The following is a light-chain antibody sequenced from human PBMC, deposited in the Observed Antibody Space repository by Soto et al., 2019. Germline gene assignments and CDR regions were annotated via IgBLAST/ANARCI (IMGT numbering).Light chain of an antibody. CDR1: QGISTY. CDR3: QQSYITSWP. J-gene: IGKJ1*01. CDR2: AAS. V-gene: IGKV1-39*01. Sequence: DIQMRQSPSSLSASIGDRVTITCRASQGISTYLNWYQQKPGKAPKLLIYAASSLQSGVPSRFSGSGSGTDFTLTISSLQPEDFATYYCQQSYITSWPFGQG.